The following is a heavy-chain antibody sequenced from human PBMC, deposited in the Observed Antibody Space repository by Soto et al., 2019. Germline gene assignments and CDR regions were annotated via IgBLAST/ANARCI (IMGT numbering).Heavy chain of an antibody. CDR1: GASITSSSY. J-gene: IGHJ4*02. D-gene: IGHD2-8*02. Sequence: QVQLQESGPGLVKPSETLSLTCTVSGASITSSSYWSWIRQPAGKGLEWIGRFSLSGTTNYNPSLRSRVTMSADVSKNQFSLRLPSVTAADTALYYCARGMTPPGAPAWYYFDSWGQGTLVTVSS. CDR3: ARGMTPPGAPAWYYFDS. CDR2: FSLSGTT. V-gene: IGHV4-4*07.